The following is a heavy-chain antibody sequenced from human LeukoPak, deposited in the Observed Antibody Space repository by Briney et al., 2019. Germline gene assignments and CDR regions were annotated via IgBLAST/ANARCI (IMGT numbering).Heavy chain of an antibody. CDR2: ISAYNGNT. D-gene: IGHD3-9*01. J-gene: IGHJ6*02. CDR1: GYTFTSHG. Sequence: ASVKVSCKASGYTFTSHGISWVRQAPGQGLEWMGWISAYNGNTNYAQKLQGRVTMTTDTSTSTAYMELRSLRSDDTAVYYCARADYDILTGYYNYYYYGMDVWGQGTTVTVSS. CDR3: ARADYDILTGYYNYYYYGMDV. V-gene: IGHV1-18*01.